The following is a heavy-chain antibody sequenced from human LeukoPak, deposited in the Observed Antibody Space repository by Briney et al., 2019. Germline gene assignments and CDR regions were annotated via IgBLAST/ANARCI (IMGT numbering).Heavy chain of an antibody. CDR3: ASSPYDYGVISGTFDY. D-gene: IGHD4-17*01. V-gene: IGHV1-2*02. CDR2: INPNSGGT. CDR1: GYTFTGYY. J-gene: IGHJ4*02. Sequence: ASVKVSCKASGYTFTGYYMHWVRQVPGQGLERMGWINPNSGGTNYAQKFQGRVTMTRDTSISTAYMELSRLRSDDTAVYYCASSPYDYGVISGTFDYWGQGTLVTVSS.